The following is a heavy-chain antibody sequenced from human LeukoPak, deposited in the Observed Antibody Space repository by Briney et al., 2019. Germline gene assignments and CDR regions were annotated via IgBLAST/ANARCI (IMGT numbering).Heavy chain of an antibody. Sequence: GGSLRLSCAASGFTFSSYSMNWVRQAPGKGLEWVSSISSSSSYIYYADSVKGRFTISRDNAKNSLYLQMNSLRAEDTAVYYCARGGSWEGFDYWGQGTLVTVPS. D-gene: IGHD1-26*01. CDR2: ISSSSSYI. J-gene: IGHJ4*02. CDR1: GFTFSSYS. V-gene: IGHV3-21*01. CDR3: ARGGSWEGFDY.